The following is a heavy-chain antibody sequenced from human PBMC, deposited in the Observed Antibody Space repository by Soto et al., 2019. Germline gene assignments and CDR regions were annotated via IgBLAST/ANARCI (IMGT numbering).Heavy chain of an antibody. CDR2: ISSSGSTI. J-gene: IGHJ6*02. Sequence: XGSLRLSCAASGFTFSSYEMNWVRQAPGKGLEWVSYISSSGSTIYYADSVKGRFTISRDNAKNSLYLQMNSLRAEDTAVYYCARDKAPSIFDWPPYYYGMDVCGQGTTVTVSS. CDR1: GFTFSSYE. V-gene: IGHV3-48*03. CDR3: ARDKAPSIFDWPPYYYGMDV. D-gene: IGHD3-9*01.